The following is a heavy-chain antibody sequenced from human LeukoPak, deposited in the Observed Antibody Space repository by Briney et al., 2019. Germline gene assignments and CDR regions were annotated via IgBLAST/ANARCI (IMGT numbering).Heavy chain of an antibody. CDR1: GFTFSDYY. CDR2: ISSSASAI. CDR3: ARGRGITIFGIPYSFDY. J-gene: IGHJ4*02. V-gene: IGHV3-11*04. Sequence: PGGSLRLSCAASGFTFSDYYMSWIRQAPGKGLEWVSYISSSASAIYYADSVRGRFIISRDDAKNSLYLQMNSLRAEDTALYYCARGRGITIFGIPYSFDYWGQGTLVTVSS. D-gene: IGHD3-3*01.